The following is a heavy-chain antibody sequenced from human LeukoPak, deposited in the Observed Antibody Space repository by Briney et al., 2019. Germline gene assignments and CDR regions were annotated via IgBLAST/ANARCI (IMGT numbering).Heavy chain of an antibody. CDR3: AKEGRDVKNARYGMDV. J-gene: IGHJ6*02. V-gene: IGHV3-53*01. CDR2: IYSGGTT. Sequence: GGSQRLSCVASGFTVSTTYMGWVRQAPGKGLEWVSVIYSGGTTYYADSVKGRFTFSRDNSKNTLYLQMNSLRAEDTAVYYCAKEGRDVKNARYGMDVWGQGTTVTVSS. D-gene: IGHD5-24*01. CDR1: GFTVSTTY.